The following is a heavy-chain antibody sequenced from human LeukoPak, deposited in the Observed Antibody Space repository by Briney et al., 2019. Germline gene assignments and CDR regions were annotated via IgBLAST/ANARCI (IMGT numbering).Heavy chain of an antibody. D-gene: IGHD3-9*01. CDR1: GYTFTSYY. Sequence: ASVKVSCKASGYTFTSYYMHWVRQAPGQGLEWMGIINPSGGSTSYAQKFQGRVTMTRDTSTSTVYMELSSLRSEDTAVYYCARDQVEYFDWLLSYYYYYGMGVWGQGTTVTVSS. CDR2: INPSGGST. V-gene: IGHV1-46*01. J-gene: IGHJ6*02. CDR3: ARDQVEYFDWLLSYYYYYGMGV.